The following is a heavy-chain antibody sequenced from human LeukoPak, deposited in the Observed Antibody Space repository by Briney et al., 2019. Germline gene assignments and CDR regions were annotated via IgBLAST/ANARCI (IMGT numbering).Heavy chain of an antibody. J-gene: IGHJ4*02. CDR3: AREGVVAAGDY. CDR1: GFTFSSYW. D-gene: IGHD2-15*01. CDR2: IKQDGSEK. V-gene: IGHV3-7*01. Sequence: GGSLTLSCAAYGFTFSSYWMRWVRQAPGKGLEWVANIKQDGSEKNYVDSVKGRFTISRDNGKNALYLLMNSLRAEDTAVYYCAREGVVAAGDYWGQGTLVTVSS.